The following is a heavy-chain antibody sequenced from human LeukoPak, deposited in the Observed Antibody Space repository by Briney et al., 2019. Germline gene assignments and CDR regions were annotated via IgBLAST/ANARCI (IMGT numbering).Heavy chain of an antibody. D-gene: IGHD5-18*01. Sequence: ASVKVSCKASGGTFSSYAISWVRQAPGQGLEWMGGIIPIFGTASYAQKFQGRVTITADKSTSTAYMELSSLRSEDTAVYYCARDAQLWVTYYYYMDVWGKGTTVTVSS. CDR1: GGTFSSYA. CDR2: IIPIFGTA. CDR3: ARDAQLWVTYYYYMDV. V-gene: IGHV1-69*06. J-gene: IGHJ6*03.